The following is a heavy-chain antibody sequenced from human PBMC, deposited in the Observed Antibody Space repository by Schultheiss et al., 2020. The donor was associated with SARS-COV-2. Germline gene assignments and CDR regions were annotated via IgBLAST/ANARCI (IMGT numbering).Heavy chain of an antibody. D-gene: IGHD4-17*01. CDR2: INGDGTDP. CDR3: SRNFDYGDNDAFDI. V-gene: IGHV3-74*01. Sequence: GGSLRLSCAASGFTFSSYGMHWVRQAPGKGLVWVSRINGDGTDPYYAGSVKGRFTISRDNAKNTLYLEMNGLRAEDTAVYYCSRNFDYGDNDAFDIWGQGTMVTVSS. CDR1: GFTFSSYG. J-gene: IGHJ3*02.